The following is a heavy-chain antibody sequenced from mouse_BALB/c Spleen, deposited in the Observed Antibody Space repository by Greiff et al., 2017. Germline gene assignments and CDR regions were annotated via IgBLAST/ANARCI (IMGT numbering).Heavy chain of an antibody. CDR2: IDPANGNT. Sequence: EVQLQQSGAELVKPGASVKLSCTASGFNIKDTYMHWVKQRPEQGLEWIGRIDPANGNTKYDPKFQGKATITADTSSNTAYLQLSSLTSEDTAVYYCATVRYSYYAMDYWGQGTSVTVSS. J-gene: IGHJ4*01. V-gene: IGHV14-3*02. CDR3: ATVRYSYYAMDY. D-gene: IGHD2-12*01. CDR1: GFNIKDTY.